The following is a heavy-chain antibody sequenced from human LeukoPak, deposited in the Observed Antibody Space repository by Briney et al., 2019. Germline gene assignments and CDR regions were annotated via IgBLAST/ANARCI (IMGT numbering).Heavy chain of an antibody. D-gene: IGHD6-19*01. Sequence: SETLSLTCTVSDGSIANYDWSWVRQPPGKGLEFIGHVHYSGTTNYNPSLRSRVTISIDTSKKHFFLKLSSVTAADTAVYCCARAGQWLVPEYWGQGTLVTASS. V-gene: IGHV4-59*12. CDR2: VHYSGTT. CDR1: DGSIANYD. CDR3: ARAGQWLVPEY. J-gene: IGHJ4*02.